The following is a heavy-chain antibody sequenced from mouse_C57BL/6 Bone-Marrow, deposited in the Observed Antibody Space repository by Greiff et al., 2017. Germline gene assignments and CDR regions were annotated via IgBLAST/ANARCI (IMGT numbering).Heavy chain of an antibody. V-gene: IGHV1-22*01. CDR3: ARRGNNYSYYFDY. Sequence: EVQLQQSGPELVKPGASVKMSCKASGYTFTDYNMPWVKQSPGQSLEWIGYINPNNGGTSYIQKFKGKATLTVNKSSSTAYMELRSLTSEDSAVYYCARRGNNYSYYFDYWGQGTTLTVSS. J-gene: IGHJ2*01. CDR1: GYTFTDYN. D-gene: IGHD5-2*01. CDR2: INPNNGGT.